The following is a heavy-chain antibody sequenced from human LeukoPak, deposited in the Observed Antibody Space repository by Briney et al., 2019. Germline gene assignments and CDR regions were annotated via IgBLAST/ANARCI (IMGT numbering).Heavy chain of an antibody. V-gene: IGHV1-69*04. CDR2: IIPILGIA. CDR3: ARDLVYSSIIDAFDI. D-gene: IGHD6-13*01. CDR1: GGTFTNHA. Sequence: ASVKVSCKASGGTFTNHAISWVRQAPGQGLEWMGRIIPILGIAKYAQKFQGRVTITADKSTSTAYMELSSLRSEDTAVFYCARDLVYSSIIDAFDIWGQGTMVTVSS. J-gene: IGHJ3*02.